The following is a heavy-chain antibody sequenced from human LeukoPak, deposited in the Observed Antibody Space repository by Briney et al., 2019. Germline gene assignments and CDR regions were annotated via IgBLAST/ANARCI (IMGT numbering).Heavy chain of an antibody. V-gene: IGHV4-34*01. CDR1: GGSFSGYY. Sequence: SETLSLTCAVSGGSFSGYYWSWIRQPPGKGLEWIGEINHSGSTNYNPSPKSRVTISVDTSKNQFSLKLSSVTAADTAVYYFARGRSHYGSGSYIIWGQGTLVTVSS. CDR2: INHSGST. CDR3: ARGRSHYGSGSYII. J-gene: IGHJ4*02. D-gene: IGHD3-10*01.